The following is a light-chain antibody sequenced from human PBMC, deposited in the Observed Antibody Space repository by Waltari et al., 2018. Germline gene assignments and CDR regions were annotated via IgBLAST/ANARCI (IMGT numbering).Light chain of an antibody. CDR3: QQLNIYQWT. Sequence: TCRDSQRICSQVAWQQQQPEKATKLLSYAAPTMQSGVPARFSSSGSGTDFTLTVSSLQPEDCATYYCQQLNIYQWTFGQGTKVEF. J-gene: IGKJ1*01. V-gene: IGKV1-9*01. CDR2: AAP. CDR1: QRICSQ.